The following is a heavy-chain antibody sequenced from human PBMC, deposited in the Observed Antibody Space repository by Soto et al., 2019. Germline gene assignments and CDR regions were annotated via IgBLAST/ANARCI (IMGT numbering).Heavy chain of an antibody. D-gene: IGHD1-1*01. CDR1: GFLFSTST. CDR2: ILSRGRDI. Sequence: QAQLVQSGGGMVHPGRSLRLSCEASGFLFSTSTLNWVRRAPGKGLEWVAEILSRGRDIYYADSVKGRFTVSRDNSKNTLYLQLDRLKSDDTAVYYCATLGRADDPPLAPWGQGTLVTVSS. V-gene: IGHV3-30*14. CDR3: ATLGRADDPPLAP. J-gene: IGHJ5*02.